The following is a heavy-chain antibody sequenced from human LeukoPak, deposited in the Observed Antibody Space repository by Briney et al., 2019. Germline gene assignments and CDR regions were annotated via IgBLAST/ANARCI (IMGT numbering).Heavy chain of an antibody. D-gene: IGHD2-2*01. CDR1: GGSISSSTYH. J-gene: IGHJ4*02. Sequence: SETLSLTCTVSGGSISSSTYHWGWTRQPPGKALEWIGTIYYSGITDYNPSLKSRVSISVDTSKNQFSLKVGSVTAADTAVYYCASYRSSYVDYWGQGTLVTVSS. CDR2: IYYSGIT. V-gene: IGHV4-39*01. CDR3: ASYRSSYVDY.